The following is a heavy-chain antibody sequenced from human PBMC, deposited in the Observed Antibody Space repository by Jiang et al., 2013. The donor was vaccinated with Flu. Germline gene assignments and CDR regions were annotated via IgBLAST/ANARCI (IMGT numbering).Heavy chain of an antibody. CDR3: ARDLNVDLHRPPEALYFDL. Sequence: IGYIYYSGSTNYNPSLKSRVTISVDTSKNQFSLKLSSVTAADTAVYYCARDLNVDLHRPPEALYFDLWGRGTLVTVSS. CDR2: IYYSGST. D-gene: IGHD1-14*01. J-gene: IGHJ2*01. V-gene: IGHV4-59*01.